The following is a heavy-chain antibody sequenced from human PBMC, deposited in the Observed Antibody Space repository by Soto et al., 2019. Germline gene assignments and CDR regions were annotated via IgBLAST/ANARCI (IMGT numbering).Heavy chain of an antibody. J-gene: IGHJ4*02. CDR2: ISYDGSNK. Sequence: GGSLRLSCVASGFSFSSYSMHWVRQAPGKGLEWVALISYDGSNKNYADSVKGRFTISRDNTKNTLFLQMNSLRAEDTAVYYCAKSPRPRYDSSRYHFPDWGQGTLVTVSS. CDR3: AKSPRPRYDSSRYHFPD. V-gene: IGHV3-30*18. CDR1: GFSFSSYS. D-gene: IGHD3-22*01.